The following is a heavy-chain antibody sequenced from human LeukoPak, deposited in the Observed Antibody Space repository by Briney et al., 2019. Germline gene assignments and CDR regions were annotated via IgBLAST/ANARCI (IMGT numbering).Heavy chain of an antibody. CDR1: GFTFSSYV. Sequence: GGSLRLSCAASGFTFSSYVMAWVRQAPGKGLEWVSAISGGITSFADSVKGRFTLSRDNSKNTLSLQMISLRPEDTAVYFCAKGSGSAWPYYFDYWGQGTLVTVSS. CDR2: ISGGIT. J-gene: IGHJ4*02. CDR3: AKGSGSAWPYYFDY. D-gene: IGHD6-19*01. V-gene: IGHV3-23*01.